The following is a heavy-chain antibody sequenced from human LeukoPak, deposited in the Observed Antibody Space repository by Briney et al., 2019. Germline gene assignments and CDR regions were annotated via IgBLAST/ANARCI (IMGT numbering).Heavy chain of an antibody. D-gene: IGHD3-16*01. J-gene: IGHJ4*02. CDR3: ARGLWGTYYFDY. V-gene: IGHV1-69*13. Sequence: ASVKVSCKASGGTFSSYAISWVRQAPGQGLEWMGGIIPIFGTANYAQKFQGRVTITADESTSTAYMELSSLRSEDTAVYYCARGLWGTYYFDYWGQGTLVTVSS. CDR2: IIPIFGTA. CDR1: GGTFSSYA.